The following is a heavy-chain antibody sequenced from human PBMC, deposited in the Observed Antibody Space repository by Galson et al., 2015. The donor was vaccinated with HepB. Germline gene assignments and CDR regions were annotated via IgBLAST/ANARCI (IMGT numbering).Heavy chain of an antibody. D-gene: IGHD4-23*01. Sequence: SVRVSCEASGFTFSSYGMHWVRQAPGQGLEWVAVITYDGSNKYYADSVKGRFTITTDTFKSTLYLQLNSLRAEDTAVYYCAKARALRNGGDYWGQGTLVTVSS. CDR3: AKARALRNGGDY. CDR1: GFTFSSYG. J-gene: IGHJ4*02. V-gene: IGHV3-30*18. CDR2: ITYDGSNK.